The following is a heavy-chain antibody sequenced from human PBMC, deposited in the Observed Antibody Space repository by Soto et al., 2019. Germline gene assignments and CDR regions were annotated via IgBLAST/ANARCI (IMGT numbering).Heavy chain of an antibody. CDR2: IKQDGSEK. J-gene: IGHJ5*02. D-gene: IGHD3-3*01. V-gene: IGHV3-7*01. CDR1: GFTFTDYW. CDR3: AIMIFGLGTDH. Sequence: EVQLVESGGALVQPGGSLRLSCAASGFTFTDYWMNWFRQAPGKGLEWVANIKQDGSEKYYVDSVKGRFTISRDNAKKSLYLQMNSLRAEDTAVYYCAIMIFGLGTDHWGQGTLVTVSS.